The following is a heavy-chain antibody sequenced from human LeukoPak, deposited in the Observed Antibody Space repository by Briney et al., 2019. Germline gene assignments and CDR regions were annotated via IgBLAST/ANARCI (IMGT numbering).Heavy chain of an antibody. CDR1: GDTFTTYT. CDR2: IIPVLALP. D-gene: IGHD6-25*01. J-gene: IGHJ4*02. CDR3: ARSSSDAQGGFDH. V-gene: IGHV1-69*02. Sequence: SVKVSCKASGDTFTTYTISWVRQAPGQGLEWMGRIIPVLALPNYAQRFQGRVTITADKSRTTAYMELSSLRSEDTAVYYCARSSSDAQGGFDHWGQGHLVTVSS.